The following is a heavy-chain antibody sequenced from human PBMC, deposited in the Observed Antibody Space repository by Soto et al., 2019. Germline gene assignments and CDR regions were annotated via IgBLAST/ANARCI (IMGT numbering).Heavy chain of an antibody. CDR3: ATGGGVGVAGSAAFDM. D-gene: IGHD3-3*01. V-gene: IGHV1-2*02. Sequence: QLHLVQSGAVVKKPGASVTVSCSASGYPVTAYYMHWVRQAPGRGLEWMGGINPATGAAKYTQTFQGRVTMTRDTSTSRVFMELSGLTSEDTAVFYGATGGGVGVAGSAAFDMWGQGTLVTVSS. CDR1: GYPVTAYY. J-gene: IGHJ3*02. CDR2: INPATGAA.